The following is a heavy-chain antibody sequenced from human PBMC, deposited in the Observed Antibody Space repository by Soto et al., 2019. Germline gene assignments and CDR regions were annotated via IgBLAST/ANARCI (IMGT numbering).Heavy chain of an antibody. V-gene: IGHV4-34*01. Sequence: SETLSLTCAVYGGSFSGYYWSWIRQPPGKGLEWIGEINHSGSTNYNPSLKSRVTISVDTSKNQFSLKPSSVTAADTAVYYCARGLRTHIRIFGVVRFDPWGQGTLVTVSS. D-gene: IGHD3-3*02. CDR2: INHSGST. CDR1: GGSFSGYY. J-gene: IGHJ5*02. CDR3: ARGLRTHIRIFGVVRFDP.